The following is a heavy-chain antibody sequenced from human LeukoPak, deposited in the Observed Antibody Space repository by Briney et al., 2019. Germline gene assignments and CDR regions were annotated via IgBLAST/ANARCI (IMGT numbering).Heavy chain of an antibody. V-gene: IGHV1-69*02. CDR3: ARVRGGADYGMDV. Sequence: ASVKVSSKASGGTFSSYTISWVRQAPGQGLEWMGRIIPILGIGNYAQKFQGRVTITADKSTSTAYMELSSLRSEDTAVYHCARVRGGADYGMDVWGQGTTVTVSS. CDR1: GGTFSSYT. CDR2: IIPILGIG. D-gene: IGHD1-26*01. J-gene: IGHJ6*02.